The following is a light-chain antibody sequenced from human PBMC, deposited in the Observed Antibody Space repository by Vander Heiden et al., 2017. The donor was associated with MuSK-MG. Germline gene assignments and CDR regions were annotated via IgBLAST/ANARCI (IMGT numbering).Light chain of an antibody. V-gene: IGKV2-28*01. CDR2: LGS. J-gene: IGKJ2*01. CDR1: QSLLHNTGYNS. Sequence: DFVMTQSPLSLPVTPGEPASISCRSSQSLLHNTGYNSLDWYLQKPGQSPQLLSYLGSTRAFGVPYRCSGSGSGTDFTLKISRVEAEDVWFYYCMQDLHMYTFGRGTKVDIK. CDR3: MQDLHMYT.